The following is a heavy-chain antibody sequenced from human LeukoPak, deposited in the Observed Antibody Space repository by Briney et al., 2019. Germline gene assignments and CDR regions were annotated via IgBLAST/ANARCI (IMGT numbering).Heavy chain of an antibody. D-gene: IGHD2-15*01. V-gene: IGHV3-23*01. CDR1: GFTFGSYA. J-gene: IGHJ4*02. CDR2: ISGGGGST. CDR3: AKDHYCGGGTCYWSYFDY. Sequence: GGSLRLSCAASGFTFGSYAMSWVRQAPGKGLEWVSAISGGGGSTYYADSVKGRFTISRDNSKNTLFLQMNSLRAEDTAVYYCAKDHYCGGGTCYWSYFDYWGQGTLVTVSS.